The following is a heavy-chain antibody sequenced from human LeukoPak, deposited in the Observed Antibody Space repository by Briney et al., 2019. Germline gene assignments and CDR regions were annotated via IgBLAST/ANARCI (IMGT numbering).Heavy chain of an antibody. CDR3: AKDLRYYGSGTDY. V-gene: IGHV3-23*01. J-gene: IGHJ4*02. Sequence: GGSLRLFCAASGFTFSSYAMSWVRQAPGKGLEWVSAISGSGGSTYYADSVKGRFTISRDNSKNTLYLQMNSLRAEDTAVYYCAKDLRYYGSGTDYWGQGTLVTVSS. CDR2: ISGSGGST. D-gene: IGHD3-10*01. CDR1: GFTFSSYA.